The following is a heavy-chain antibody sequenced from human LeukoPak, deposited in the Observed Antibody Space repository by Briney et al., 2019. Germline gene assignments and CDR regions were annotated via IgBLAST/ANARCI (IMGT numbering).Heavy chain of an antibody. V-gene: IGHV1-3*01. D-gene: IGHD3-22*01. CDR1: GYTFTSYA. CDR3: ARDWLYYYDSSGYKEASYYGMDV. CDR2: INAGNGNT. J-gene: IGHJ6*02. Sequence: ASVKVSCKASGYTFTSYAMHWVRQAPGQRLEWMGWINAGNGNTKYSQKFQGRVTITRDTSASTAYMELSSLRSEDTAVYYCARDWLYYYDSSGYKEASYYGMDVWGQGTTVTVSS.